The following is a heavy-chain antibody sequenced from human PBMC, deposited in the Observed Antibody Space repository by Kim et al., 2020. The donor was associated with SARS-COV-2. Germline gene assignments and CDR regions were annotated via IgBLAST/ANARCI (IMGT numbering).Heavy chain of an antibody. CDR1: EFTFSSYA. CDR2: ISDGGANT. Sequence: GGSLRLSCEASEFTFSSYAMSWVRQAPGKGPEWVSTISDGGANTYYADSVKGRFSISRDNSKNTLYLQMNSLRGEDTAVYYCARRTAAAGPFFDYWGQGTLVTVSS. D-gene: IGHD6-13*01. J-gene: IGHJ4*02. CDR3: ARRTAAAGPFFDY. V-gene: IGHV3-23*01.